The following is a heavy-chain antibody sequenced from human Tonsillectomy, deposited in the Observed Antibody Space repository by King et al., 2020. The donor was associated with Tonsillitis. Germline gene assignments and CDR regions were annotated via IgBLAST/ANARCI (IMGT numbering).Heavy chain of an antibody. CDR1: GGSISSYY. CDR2: IYNSGST. CDR3: ARELGYCSGGRCYPEYFQH. Sequence: VQLQESGPGLVKPSETLSLTCTVSGGSISSYYWSWIRQPPGKGLEWIGYIYNSGSTNYNPSLKSRVTISVDTSKNQFSLKLSPVTAADTAVYYCARELGYCSGGRCYPEYFQHWGQGTLVTVSS. D-gene: IGHD2-15*01. V-gene: IGHV4-59*01. J-gene: IGHJ1*01.